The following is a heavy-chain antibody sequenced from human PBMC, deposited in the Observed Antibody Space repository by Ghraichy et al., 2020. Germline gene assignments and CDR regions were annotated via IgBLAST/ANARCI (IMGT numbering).Heavy chain of an antibody. V-gene: IGHV6-1*01. CDR2: TYYISRWYN. Sequence: SQTLSLTCAISGDTVSSNSAAWNWIRQSPSRGLEWLGRTYYISRWYNDYAASVKSRITINPDTSKNQFSLQLNSVTPEDTAVYYCARDYITDWYFDLWGRGTLVTVSS. CDR1: GDTVSSNSAA. J-gene: IGHJ2*01. CDR3: ARDYITDWYFDL. D-gene: IGHD1-20*01.